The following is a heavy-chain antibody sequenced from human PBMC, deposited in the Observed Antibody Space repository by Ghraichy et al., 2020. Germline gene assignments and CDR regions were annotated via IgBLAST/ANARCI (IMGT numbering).Heavy chain of an antibody. CDR1: GFSLSTSGVG. J-gene: IGHJ5*02. CDR2: IYWDDDK. V-gene: IGHV2-5*02. D-gene: IGHD3-10*01. CDR3: AHSPALWDPIYGSGRGNWFDP. Sequence: SGPTLVKPTQTLTLTCTFSGFSLSTSGVGVGWIRQPPGKALEWLALIYWDDDKRYSPSLKSRLTITKDTSKNQVVLTMTNMDPVDTATYYCAHSPALWDPIYGSGRGNWFDPWGQGTLVTVSS.